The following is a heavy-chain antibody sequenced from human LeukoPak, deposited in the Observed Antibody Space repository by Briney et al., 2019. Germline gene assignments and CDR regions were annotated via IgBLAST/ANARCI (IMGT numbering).Heavy chain of an antibody. CDR1: GYTFTSYD. D-gene: IGHD3-10*01. CDR2: MNPNSGNT. J-gene: IGHJ4*02. Sequence: GASVKVSCKASGYTFTSYDINWVRQATGQGLEWMGWMNPNSGNTGYAQKFQGRVTMTRNTSISTAYMELSSLRSEDTAVYYHARVGVLLWFGGLSDEGEYFDYWGQGTLVTVSS. V-gene: IGHV1-8*01. CDR3: ARVGVLLWFGGLSDEGEYFDY.